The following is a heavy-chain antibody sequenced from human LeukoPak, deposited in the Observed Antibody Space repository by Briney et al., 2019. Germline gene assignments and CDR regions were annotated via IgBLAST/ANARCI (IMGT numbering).Heavy chain of an antibody. J-gene: IGHJ5*02. CDR1: GFTFSSYG. CDR3: AKDFLKQQLRGWFGP. V-gene: IGHV3-23*01. D-gene: IGHD6-13*01. Sequence: GGSLRLSCAASGFTFSSYGMSWVRQAPGKGLEWVSAISGSGGSTYYADSVKGRFTISRDNSKNTLYLQVNSLSTEDTAVYYCAKDFLKQQLRGWFGPWGQGTLVAVSS. CDR2: ISGSGGST.